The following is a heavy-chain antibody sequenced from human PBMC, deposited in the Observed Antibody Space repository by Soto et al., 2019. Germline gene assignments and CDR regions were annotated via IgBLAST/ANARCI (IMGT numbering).Heavy chain of an antibody. J-gene: IGHJ4*02. Sequence: QVQLQESGPGLVKPSETLSLTCTVSGASVSSGSYYWIWIRQPPGRELEWIGYIQSSGNTNYNPSLKSRVTISVDTSKNQFSLNLNSLTAADTAVYFCARTNSRGHWAAWYWGQGTLVTVSS. CDR1: GASVSSGSYY. CDR3: ARTNSRGHWAAWY. V-gene: IGHV4-61*01. D-gene: IGHD3-22*01. CDR2: IQSSGNT.